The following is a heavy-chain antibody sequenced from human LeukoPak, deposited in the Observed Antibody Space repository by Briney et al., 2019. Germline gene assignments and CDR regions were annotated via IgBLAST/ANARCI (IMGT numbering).Heavy chain of an antibody. J-gene: IGHJ3*02. V-gene: IGHV3-53*05. CDR3: VRDGMAGTPNAFDM. CDR1: GFTVITND. Sequence: GGSLRLSCAASGFTVITNDMTWVRQAPGKGLEWVSVLYSDGNTKYADSVQGRFTISRDNSKNTVHLQMNNLRPDDTAVYYCVRDGMAGTPNAFDMWGQGTMVTVSS. D-gene: IGHD6-19*01. CDR2: LYSDGNT.